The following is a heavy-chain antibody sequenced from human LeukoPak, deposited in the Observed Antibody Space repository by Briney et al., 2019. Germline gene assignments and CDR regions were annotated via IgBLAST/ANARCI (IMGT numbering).Heavy chain of an antibody. CDR2: ISYSGST. Sequence: KPSETLSLTCTVSGVSISPYHWGWIRQPPGKGLEWIGTISYSGSTYYNPSLKSRVSISVDTPKKQFSLKLSSVTAADTAVYYCASRGGYGWYFDFWGQGTLVTVSS. J-gene: IGHJ4*02. V-gene: IGHV4-39*01. D-gene: IGHD5-12*01. CDR1: GVSISPYH. CDR3: ASRGGYGWYFDF.